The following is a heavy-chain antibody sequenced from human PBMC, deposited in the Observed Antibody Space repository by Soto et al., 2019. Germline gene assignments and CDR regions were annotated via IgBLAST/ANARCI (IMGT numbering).Heavy chain of an antibody. V-gene: IGHV4-30-4*01. CDR1: GASVNSGDYY. D-gene: IGHD3-22*01. Sequence: QVQLQESGPGLVKASQTLSLTCTVSGASVNSGDYYWSWVRQPPGRGLEWIGYIHYSETIYYNPSLKSRVRILVETFKNQFPLEVSSVTAEDTAVYYCARAHRYYDYPDIWGKGTTVTVSS. CDR3: ARAHRYYDYPDI. CDR2: IHYSETI. J-gene: IGHJ3*02.